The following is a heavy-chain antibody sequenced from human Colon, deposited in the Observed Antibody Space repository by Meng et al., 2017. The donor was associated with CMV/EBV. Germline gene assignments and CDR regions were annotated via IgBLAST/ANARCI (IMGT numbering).Heavy chain of an antibody. Sequence: SVKVSCKASGYTFSNYHVNWVRQAPGQGLEWMGWINTNTGNPTYAQGLIGRFVFSLATSISTAYLQISGLKAEDTAVYYCSASFDYWGQGTLVTVSS. J-gene: IGHJ4*02. CDR1: GYTFSNYH. D-gene: IGHD3-16*01. CDR3: SASFDY. CDR2: INTNTGNP. V-gene: IGHV7-4-1*02.